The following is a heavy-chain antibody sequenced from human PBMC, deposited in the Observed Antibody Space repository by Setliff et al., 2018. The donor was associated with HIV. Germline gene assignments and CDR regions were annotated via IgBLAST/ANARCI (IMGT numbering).Heavy chain of an antibody. D-gene: IGHD3-9*01. J-gene: IGHJ5*02. Sequence: GESLKISCKGSGYNFTNYWIAWVRQMPGKGLEWMGIIYPGDSDTTYSPSFQGQVTISVDKSISTAYLQWSSLKASDSAMYYCARQHYDILTGPHNWFDPWGQGTLVTVSS. CDR3: ARQHYDILTGPHNWFDP. CDR1: GYNFTNYW. V-gene: IGHV5-51*01. CDR2: IYPGDSDT.